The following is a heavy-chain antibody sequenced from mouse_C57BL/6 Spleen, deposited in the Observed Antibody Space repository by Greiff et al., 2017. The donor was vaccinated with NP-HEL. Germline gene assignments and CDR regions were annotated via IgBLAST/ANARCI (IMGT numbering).Heavy chain of an antibody. CDR2: IHPNSGST. Sequence: VQLQQSGAELVKPGASVKLSCKASGYTFTSYWMHWVKQRPGQGLEWIGMIHPNSGSTNYNEKFKSKATLTVDKSSSTAYMQLSSLTSEDSAVYYCARSHGSSESNYFDYWGQGTTLTVSS. CDR1: GYTFTSYW. V-gene: IGHV1-64*01. CDR3: ARSHGSSESNYFDY. J-gene: IGHJ2*01. D-gene: IGHD1-1*01.